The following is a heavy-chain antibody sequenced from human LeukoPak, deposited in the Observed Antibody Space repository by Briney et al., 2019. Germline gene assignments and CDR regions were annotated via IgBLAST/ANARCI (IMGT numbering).Heavy chain of an antibody. CDR3: ARSSTIFGDNGDHYGGWFDP. J-gene: IGHJ5*02. CDR1: GYTFTNYH. Sequence: ASVKVSCKASGYTFTNYHIIWVRQAAGQGLEWMGWMNPNTGYTVYAQKFRGRVTMTRYTSINTAYMELSSLRSEDTAVYFYARSSTIFGDNGDHYGGWFDPWGQGTLVTVSS. V-gene: IGHV1-8*01. CDR2: MNPNTGYT. D-gene: IGHD3-10*02.